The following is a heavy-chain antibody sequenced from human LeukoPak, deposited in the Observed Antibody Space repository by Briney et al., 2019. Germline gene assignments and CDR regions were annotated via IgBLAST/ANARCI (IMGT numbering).Heavy chain of an antibody. J-gene: IGHJ4*02. D-gene: IGHD2-8*01. CDR3: ATSHCTNGVCHPADY. Sequence: GGSLRLSCAASGFTFSSYSMNWVRQAPGKGLEWVSSISRSSSYIYSADSVKGRFTISRDNAKNSLYLQMNSLRAEDTAVYYCATSHCTNGVCHPADYWGQGTLVTVSS. CDR2: ISRSSSYI. CDR1: GFTFSSYS. V-gene: IGHV3-21*01.